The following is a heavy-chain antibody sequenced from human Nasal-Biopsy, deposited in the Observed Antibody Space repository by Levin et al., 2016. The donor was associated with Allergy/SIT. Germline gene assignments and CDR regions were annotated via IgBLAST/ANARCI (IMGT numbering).Heavy chain of an antibody. Sequence: LSLTCAASGFTFSSYDMTWVRQAPGKGLEWVAEISGSAARSYYAESVKGRFTIARDTSKNTLYLLMNSLKVDDTAVYYCAKGVWLEHWGQGALVTVTS. V-gene: IGHV3-23*01. CDR3: AKGVWLEH. J-gene: IGHJ1*01. CDR2: ISGSAARS. D-gene: IGHD5-24*01. CDR1: GFTFSSYD.